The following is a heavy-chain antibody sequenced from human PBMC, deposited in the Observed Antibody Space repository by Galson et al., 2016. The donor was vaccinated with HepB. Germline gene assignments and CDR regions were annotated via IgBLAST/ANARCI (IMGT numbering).Heavy chain of an antibody. D-gene: IGHD3-16*01. V-gene: IGHV1-69*13. CDR1: GGTFRNYA. Sequence: SVKVSCKASGGTFRNYAITWVRQAPGQGLEWMGGIIFTFGTVNYAQKFQGRVKINADESTYTAYMGLSRLRSEAKAVYYCARDGGTSFVRGRIGGVWFDPGGQGTLVTVSS. J-gene: IGHJ5*02. CDR2: IIFTFGTV. CDR3: ARDGGTSFVRGRIGGVWFDP.